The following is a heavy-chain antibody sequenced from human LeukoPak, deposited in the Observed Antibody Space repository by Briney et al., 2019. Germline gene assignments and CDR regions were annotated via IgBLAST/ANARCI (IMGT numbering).Heavy chain of an antibody. CDR1: GFTFSSYS. CDR2: ISSSSSYI. Sequence: GGSLRLSCAASGFTFSSYSMNWVRQAPGKGLEWVSSISSSSSYIYYADSVKGRFTISRDNSRNTLYLQMNSLRPEDTAVYHCAKDWGNYFASGSSYLDYWGQGTLVTVSS. J-gene: IGHJ4*02. D-gene: IGHD3-10*01. CDR3: AKDWGNYFASGSSYLDY. V-gene: IGHV3-21*01.